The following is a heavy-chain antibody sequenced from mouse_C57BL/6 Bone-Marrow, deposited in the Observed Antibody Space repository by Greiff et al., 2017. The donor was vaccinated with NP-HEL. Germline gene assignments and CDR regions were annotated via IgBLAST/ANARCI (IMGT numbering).Heavy chain of an antibody. CDR3: ARFYYGYDGWYFDV. J-gene: IGHJ1*03. D-gene: IGHD2-2*01. V-gene: IGHV8-8*01. CDR1: GFSLSTFGMG. Sequence: QVTLKVSGPGILQPSQTLSLTYSFSGFSLSTFGMGVGWIRQPSGTGLEWLAHIWWDDDKYYNPALKSRLTISKDTSKNQVFLTIANVDTADTATYYCARFYYGYDGWYFDVWGTGTTVTVSS. CDR2: IWWDDDK.